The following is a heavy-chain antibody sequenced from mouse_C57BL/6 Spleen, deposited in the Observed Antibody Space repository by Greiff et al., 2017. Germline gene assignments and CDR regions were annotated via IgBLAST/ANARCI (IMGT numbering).Heavy chain of an antibody. Sequence: EVHLVESGGGLVQPGGSLKLSCAASGFTFSDYYMYWVRQTPEKRLEWVAYISNGGGSTYYPNTVKGRFTISRDNAKNTLYLQMSRLKSEDTAMYYCARQIYYYGSRYFDVWGTGTTVTVSS. V-gene: IGHV5-12*01. D-gene: IGHD1-1*01. J-gene: IGHJ1*03. CDR1: GFTFSDYY. CDR2: ISNGGGST. CDR3: ARQIYYYGSRYFDV.